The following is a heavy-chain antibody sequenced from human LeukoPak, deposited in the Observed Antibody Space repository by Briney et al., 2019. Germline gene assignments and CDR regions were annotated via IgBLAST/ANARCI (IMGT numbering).Heavy chain of an antibody. CDR1: GFTVSSNY. V-gene: IGHV3-53*01. J-gene: IGHJ6*03. D-gene: IGHD2-21*02. CDR3: AREGSTYCGGDCYLPYYYYMDV. Sequence: PGGSLRLSCAASGFTVSSNYMSWVRQAPGKGLEWVSVIYSGGSTYYTDSVKGRFTISRDNSKNTLYLQMNSLRAEDTAVYYCAREGSTYCGGDCYLPYYYYMDVWGKGTTVSISS. CDR2: IYSGGST.